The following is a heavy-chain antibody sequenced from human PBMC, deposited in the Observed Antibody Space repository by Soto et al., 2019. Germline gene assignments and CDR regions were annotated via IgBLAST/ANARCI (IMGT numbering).Heavy chain of an antibody. CDR3: AGQMSPEGWFDP. J-gene: IGHJ5*02. Sequence: ASVKVSCKASGYTFTSYYMHWVRQAPGQGLEWMGIINPSGGSTSYAQKFQSRVTMTRDTSTSTVYTVSLLLNSLRVEDTAIYYCAGQMSPEGWFDPWGQGTLVTVSS. V-gene: IGHV1-46*01. CDR2: INPSGGST. CDR1: GYTFTSYY.